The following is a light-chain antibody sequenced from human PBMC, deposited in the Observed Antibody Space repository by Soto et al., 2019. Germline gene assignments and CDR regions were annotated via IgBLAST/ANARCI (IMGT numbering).Light chain of an antibody. CDR2: EAS. V-gene: IGKV1-9*01. J-gene: IGKJ5*01. CDR1: HDISTY. Sequence: DIQLTQSPSLLSDSVGDRVTITCRASHDISTYLAWYQQKPGKAPKLMIYEASTLQSGVPSRFSGSGSGTEFTLTISGLLTEDFATYQCQQLNTLTFTFGQGTRVEIK. CDR3: QQLNTLTFT.